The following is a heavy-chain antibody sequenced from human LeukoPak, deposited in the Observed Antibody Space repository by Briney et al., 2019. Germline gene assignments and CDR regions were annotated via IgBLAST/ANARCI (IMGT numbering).Heavy chain of an antibody. CDR3: AREGIYVEMATSDY. J-gene: IGHJ4*02. CDR2: ISGSGGST. D-gene: IGHD5-24*01. V-gene: IGHV3-23*01. CDR1: GFTFSSYA. Sequence: GGSLRLSCAASGFTFSSYAMSWVRQAPGKGLEWVSAISGSGGSTYYADSVKGRFTISRDNSKNTLYLQMNSLRAEDTAVYYCAREGIYVEMATSDYWGQGTLVTVSS.